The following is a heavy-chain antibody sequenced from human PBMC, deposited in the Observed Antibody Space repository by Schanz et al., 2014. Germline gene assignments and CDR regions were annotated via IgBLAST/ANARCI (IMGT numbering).Heavy chain of an antibody. CDR2: IKQDESER. Sequence: EVQLVESEGGLVQPGGSLRLSCEGSGFSFSDYWMGWVRQAPGKGLEWVANIKQDESERSYVDSVKGRFTISRDNAKNSLYLQMNSLRAEDTAVYYCARYYETSYYPLYYCDYWGQGTLVTVSS. V-gene: IGHV3-7*01. CDR3: ARYYETSYYPLYYCDY. J-gene: IGHJ4*02. CDR1: GFSFSDYW. D-gene: IGHD3-22*01.